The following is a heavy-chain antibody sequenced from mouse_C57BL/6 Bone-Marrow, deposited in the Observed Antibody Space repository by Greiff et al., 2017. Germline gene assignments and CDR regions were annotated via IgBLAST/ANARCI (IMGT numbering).Heavy chain of an antibody. J-gene: IGHJ4*01. D-gene: IGHD1-1*01. CDR3: ARRSTVVRGAMDY. V-gene: IGHV5-17*01. Sequence: EVQVVESGGGLVKPGGSLKLSCAASGFTFSDYGMHWVRQAPEKGLEWVAYISSGSSTIYYADTVKGRFTISRDNAKNTLFLQMTSLRSEDTAMYYCARRSTVVRGAMDYWGQGTSVTVSS. CDR1: GFTFSDYG. CDR2: ISSGSSTI.